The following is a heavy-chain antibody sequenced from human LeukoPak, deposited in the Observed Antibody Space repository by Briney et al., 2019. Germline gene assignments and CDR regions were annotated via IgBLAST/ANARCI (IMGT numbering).Heavy chain of an antibody. Sequence: SETLSLSCTVSGGSIRSGYYYWDWIRQPPGKGLEWIGSIYDSGSTYYNPSLKSRVTISVDTSKNQFSLKLNSVTAADTAVYYCARHYAPWGQGTLVTVSS. D-gene: IGHD3-16*01. V-gene: IGHV4-39*01. CDR3: ARHYAP. CDR2: IYDSGST. J-gene: IGHJ5*02. CDR1: GGSIRSGYYY.